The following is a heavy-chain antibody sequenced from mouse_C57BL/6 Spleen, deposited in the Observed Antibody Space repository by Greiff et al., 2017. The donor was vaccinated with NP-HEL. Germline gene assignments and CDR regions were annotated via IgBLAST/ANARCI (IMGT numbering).Heavy chain of an antibody. D-gene: IGHD2-2*01. Sequence: QVQLQQSGAELVRPGSSVKLSCKASGYTFTSYWMHWVKQRPIQGLEWIGNIDPSDSETHYNQKFKDKATLTVDKSSSTAYMQLSSLTSEDSAVYYCARKGVYYGYDGGFAYWGQGTLVTVSA. CDR1: GYTFTSYW. CDR3: ARKGVYYGYDGGFAY. V-gene: IGHV1-52*01. J-gene: IGHJ3*01. CDR2: IDPSDSET.